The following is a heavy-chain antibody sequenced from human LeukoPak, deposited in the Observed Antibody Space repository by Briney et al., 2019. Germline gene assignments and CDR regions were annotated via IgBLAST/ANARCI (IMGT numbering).Heavy chain of an antibody. J-gene: IGHJ4*02. D-gene: IGHD3-10*01. CDR2: IKQDGSEK. Sequence: GGSLRLSCAASGFTFSSYWMSWVRQAPGKGLEWVANIKQDGSEKYYVDSVKGRFTISRDNAKNSLYLQMNSLRAEDTAVYYCARDIVGGAGHYGSYYFDYWGQGTLVTVSS. CDR1: GFTFSSYW. V-gene: IGHV3-7*01. CDR3: ARDIVGGAGHYGSYYFDY.